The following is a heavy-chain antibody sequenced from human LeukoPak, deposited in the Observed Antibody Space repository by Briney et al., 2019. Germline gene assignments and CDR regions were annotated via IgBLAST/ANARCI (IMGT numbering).Heavy chain of an antibody. Sequence: GGSLRLSCAASGFTFSSYGMHWVRQAPGKGLEWVAVISYDGSNKYYADSVKGRFTISRDNSKNTLYLQMNSLRAEDTAVYYCAKGKYYYDSSGFDYWGQGTLVTVSS. CDR3: AKGKYYYDSSGFDY. D-gene: IGHD3-22*01. CDR2: ISYDGSNK. CDR1: GFTFSSYG. J-gene: IGHJ4*02. V-gene: IGHV3-30*18.